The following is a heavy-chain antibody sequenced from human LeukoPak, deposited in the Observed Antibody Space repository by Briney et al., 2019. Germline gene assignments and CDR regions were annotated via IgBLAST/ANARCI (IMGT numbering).Heavy chain of an antibody. CDR3: ARISAGRYGMDV. CDR1: GGSVTSGGYY. CDR2: VYYTGST. J-gene: IGHJ6*02. Sequence: PSETLSLTCTVSGGSVTSGGYYWSWIRQHPEKGLEWVGYVYYTGSTYYNPSLKSRVTISSDTSKSQFSLKVSSVTAADTAVYYCARISAGRYGMDVWGQGTTVTVSS. V-gene: IGHV4-31*03. D-gene: IGHD6-6*01.